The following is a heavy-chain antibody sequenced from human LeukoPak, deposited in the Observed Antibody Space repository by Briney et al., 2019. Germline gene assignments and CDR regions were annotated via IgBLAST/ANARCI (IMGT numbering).Heavy chain of an antibody. CDR3: AKDGEFNERGYLQN. CDR1: GFTFSNYA. J-gene: IGHJ1*01. CDR2: ISGSGTST. Sequence: GGSLRLSCAASGFTFSNYAMAWVRQAPGKGLEWVPGISGSGTSTHYSVSVKGQFTISRDNSKNTLYLQMNSLRAEDTAIYYCAKDGEFNERGYLQNWGQGTLVTVSS. V-gene: IGHV3-23*01. D-gene: IGHD3-10*01.